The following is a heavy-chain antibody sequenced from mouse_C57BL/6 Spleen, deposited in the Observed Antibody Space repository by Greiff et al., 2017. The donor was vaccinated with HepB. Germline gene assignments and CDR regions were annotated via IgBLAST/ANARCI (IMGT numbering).Heavy chain of an antibody. CDR3: ARIKKIVATYFDD. D-gene: IGHD1-1*01. V-gene: IGHV1S81*02. CDR2: TNPTNGRT. Sequence: VQLQQSGAELVKAGASVKMSCKASGYTFTSYWMHWVKQRLGQGLEWFAETNPTNGRTYYNEKFKSKATLTVDKSSSTAYMLLSGPTFEDYAVYDGARIKKIVATYFDDWGQGTTLTVSS. J-gene: IGHJ2*01. CDR1: GYTFTSYW.